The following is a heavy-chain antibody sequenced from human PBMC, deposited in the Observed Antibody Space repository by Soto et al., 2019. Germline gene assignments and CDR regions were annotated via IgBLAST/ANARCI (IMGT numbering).Heavy chain of an antibody. CDR1: GYSFTSYW. V-gene: IGHV5-51*01. CDR3: ARQLYSSSWYAYYYYGMDV. Sequence: GESLKISCNCSGYSFTSYWIGWVRQMPGKDLEWMGIIYPGDSDTRYSPSFQGQVTISADKSISTAYLQWSSLKASDTAMYYCARQLYSSSWYAYYYYGMDVWGQGTTVTVSS. D-gene: IGHD6-13*01. J-gene: IGHJ6*02. CDR2: IYPGDSDT.